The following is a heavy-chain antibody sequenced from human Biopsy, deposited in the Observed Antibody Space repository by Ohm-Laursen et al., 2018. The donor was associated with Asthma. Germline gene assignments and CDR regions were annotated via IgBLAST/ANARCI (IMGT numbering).Heavy chain of an antibody. CDR3: ARSMIVADGSDAFDI. J-gene: IGHJ3*02. CDR2: IIPMFGTT. D-gene: IGHD3-22*01. CDR1: GYTVTRYA. Sequence: SVKVSCNASGYTVTRYAINWVRQAPGQGLEWMGGIIPMFGTTKYTQKFQARVSITADEATSTVYMELSSLRSEDTAVYYCARSMIVADGSDAFDIWGQGTMVTVSS. V-gene: IGHV1-69*13.